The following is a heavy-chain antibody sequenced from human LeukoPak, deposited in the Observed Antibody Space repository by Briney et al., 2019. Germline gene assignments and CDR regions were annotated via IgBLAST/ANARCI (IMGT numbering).Heavy chain of an antibody. CDR1: GYSFTSYW. CDR3: ASHYYDSSGYQLPSFDI. Sequence: GESLQISCKGSGYSFTSYWIGWVRQMPGKGLEWMGIIYPGDSDTRYSPSFQGQVTISADKSISTAYLQWSSLKASDTAMYYCASHYYDSSGYQLPSFDIWGQGTMVTVSS. V-gene: IGHV5-51*01. D-gene: IGHD3-22*01. J-gene: IGHJ3*02. CDR2: IYPGDSDT.